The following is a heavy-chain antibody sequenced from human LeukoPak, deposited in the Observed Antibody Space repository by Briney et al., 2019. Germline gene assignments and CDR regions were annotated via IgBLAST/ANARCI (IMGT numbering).Heavy chain of an antibody. V-gene: IGHV4-59*08. CDR3: ARHDYNWKTFDY. CDR2: VHYSGNT. Sequence: SETLSLTCTVSGVSISRYYWSWVRQPPGKGLEWIGSVHYSGNTNYNPSLKSRVTISLGTSKNQFSLKLSYVTAADTAVYYCARHDYNWKTFDYWGQGTLVTVSS. D-gene: IGHD1-1*01. CDR1: GVSISRYY. J-gene: IGHJ4*02.